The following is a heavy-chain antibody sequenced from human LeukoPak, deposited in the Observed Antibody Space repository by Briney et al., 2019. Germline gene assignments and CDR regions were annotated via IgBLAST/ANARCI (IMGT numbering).Heavy chain of an antibody. D-gene: IGHD5-24*01. CDR3: ARERATFQWSIFDY. CDR1: GGSISSTSYY. CDR2: IYYSGST. Sequence: PSETLSLTCTVSGGSISSTSYYWGWIRQPPGKGLEWIGSIYYSGSTYYNPSLKSRVTISVDTSKNQFSLKLSSVTAADTAGYYWARERATFQWSIFDYWGQETLATVSS. J-gene: IGHJ4*02. V-gene: IGHV4-39*01.